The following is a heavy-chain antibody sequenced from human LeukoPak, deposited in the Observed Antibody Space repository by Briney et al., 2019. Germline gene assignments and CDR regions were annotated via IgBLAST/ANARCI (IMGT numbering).Heavy chain of an antibody. V-gene: IGHV3-30*01. CDR3: ARDPTFDY. J-gene: IGHJ4*02. CDR1: GFTISSFA. Sequence: QAGRSLRLSCAASGFTISSFAMHWVRQAPGKGLEWVAVISYDGSKKYYADSVKGRFTISRDNSKNTLYLQMNSLRAEDTAVYYCARDPTFDYWGQGTLVTVSS. CDR2: ISYDGSKK.